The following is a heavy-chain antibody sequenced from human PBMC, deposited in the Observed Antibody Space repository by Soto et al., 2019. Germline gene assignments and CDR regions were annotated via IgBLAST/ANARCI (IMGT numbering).Heavy chain of an antibody. Sequence: LRLSCAASGFTFSSYAMSWVRQAPGKGLEWVSAISGSGGSTYYADSVKGRFTISRDNSKNTLYLQMNSLRAEDTAVYYCAKEIYYYDSSGHPFDYWGQGTLVTVSS. V-gene: IGHV3-23*01. CDR3: AKEIYYYDSSGHPFDY. CDR1: GFTFSSYA. D-gene: IGHD3-22*01. J-gene: IGHJ4*02. CDR2: ISGSGGST.